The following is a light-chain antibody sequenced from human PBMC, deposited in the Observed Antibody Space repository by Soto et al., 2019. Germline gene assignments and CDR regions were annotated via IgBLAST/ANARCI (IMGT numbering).Light chain of an antibody. CDR2: GAS. V-gene: IGKV3-15*01. Sequence: EIVMTQSPATLSVSPGEGVTLFCRASQNIRNNLAWYQQRPGQAPRLLIYGASTRATGVPARSSGSGSGTDFTLTINSLQSDDSAVYYCQQYNIWPPLTFGGGTAVEIK. J-gene: IGKJ4*01. CDR1: QNIRNN. CDR3: QQYNIWPPLT.